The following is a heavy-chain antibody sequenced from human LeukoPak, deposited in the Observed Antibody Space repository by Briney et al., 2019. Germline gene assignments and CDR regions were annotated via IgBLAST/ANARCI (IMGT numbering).Heavy chain of an antibody. Sequence: GGSLRLSCAASGFTFSSYSMNWVRQAPGKGLEWVSSISSSSSYIYYADSVKGRFTISRDNAKNSLYLQMNSLRAEDTAVYYCTSLEYGGSYFAAHWGQGTLVTVSS. J-gene: IGHJ4*02. CDR3: TSLEYGGSYFAAH. CDR1: GFTFSSYS. CDR2: ISSSSSYI. D-gene: IGHD4/OR15-4a*01. V-gene: IGHV3-21*04.